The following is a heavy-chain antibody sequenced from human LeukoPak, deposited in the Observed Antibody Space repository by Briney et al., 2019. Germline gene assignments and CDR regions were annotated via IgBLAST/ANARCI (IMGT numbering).Heavy chain of an antibody. V-gene: IGHV4-38-2*02. CDR1: GYSISSGYY. CDR2: IYHSGST. D-gene: IGHD3-10*01. J-gene: IGHJ4*02. CDR3: AREGGEYYGSGAPTFDY. Sequence: SETLSLTCTVSGYSISSGYYWGWIRQPPGKGLEWIGSIYHSGSTYYNPSLESRVTISVDTSKNQFSLKLSSVTAADTAVYYCAREGGEYYGSGAPTFDYWGQGTLVTVSS.